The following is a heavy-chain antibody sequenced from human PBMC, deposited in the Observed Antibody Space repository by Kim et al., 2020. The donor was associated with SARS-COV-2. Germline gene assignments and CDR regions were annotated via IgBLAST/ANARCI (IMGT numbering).Heavy chain of an antibody. CDR1: GFTFSSYA. CDR3: AKDIGEYCGGGSFRYNDAFDI. Sequence: GGSLRLSCAASGFTFSSYAMSWVRQAPGKGLEWVSAISGSGGSTYYADPVKGRFTISRDNSKNTLFLQMNNLRAEDTAVYYCAKDIGEYCGGGSFRYNDAFDIWSQETMVTVSS. CDR2: ISGSGGST. V-gene: IGHV3-23*01. J-gene: IGHJ3*02. D-gene: IGHD2-15*01.